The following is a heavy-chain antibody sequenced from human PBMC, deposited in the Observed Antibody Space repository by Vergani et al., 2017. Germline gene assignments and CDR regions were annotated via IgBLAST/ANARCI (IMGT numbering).Heavy chain of an antibody. Sequence: QVQLQQWGAGLLKPSETLSLTCAVYGGSFSGYYWSWIRQPPGKGLGWIGEINHSGSTNYNPSLKSRVTISVDTSKNQFSLKLSSVTAADTAVYYCARGLRTRPVDYWGQGTLVTVSS. D-gene: IGHD6-6*01. J-gene: IGHJ4*02. CDR2: INHSGST. CDR3: ARGLRTRPVDY. V-gene: IGHV4-34*01. CDR1: GGSFSGYY.